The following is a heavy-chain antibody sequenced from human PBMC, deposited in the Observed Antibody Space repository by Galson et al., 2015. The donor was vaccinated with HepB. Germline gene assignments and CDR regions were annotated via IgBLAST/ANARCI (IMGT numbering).Heavy chain of an antibody. CDR2: AYYRSKWDN. CDR3: TRVVGSGQLVLGWFDP. Sequence: CAISGDSVSSNSATWNWIRQSPSRGREWLGRAYYRSKWDNDYAVSVKSRITINADTSKNHFSLQLNSVTPEDTSIYYCTRVVGSGQLVLGWFDPWGQGTLVTVSS. V-gene: IGHV6-1*01. CDR1: GDSVSSNSAT. J-gene: IGHJ5*02. D-gene: IGHD6-6*01.